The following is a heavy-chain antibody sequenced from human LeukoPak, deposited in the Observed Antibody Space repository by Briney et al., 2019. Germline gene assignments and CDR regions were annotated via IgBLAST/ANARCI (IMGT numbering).Heavy chain of an antibody. D-gene: IGHD4-17*01. J-gene: IGHJ6*02. CDR1: GFTFSNYA. CDR2: ISGSGGAT. CDR3: AKIKPVTDSYYYGMDV. Sequence: GGSLRLSCAASGFTFSNYAMIWVRQTPGKVLEWVSAISGSGGATYYADSVKGRFTVSRDNSRNALTMQMSGLRAEDTAVYYCAKIKPVTDSYYYGMDVWGQGTTVTVSS. V-gene: IGHV3-23*01.